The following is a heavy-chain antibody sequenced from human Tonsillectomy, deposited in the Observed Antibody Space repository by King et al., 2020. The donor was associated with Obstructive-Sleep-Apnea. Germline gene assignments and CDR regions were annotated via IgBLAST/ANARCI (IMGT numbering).Heavy chain of an antibody. J-gene: IGHJ4*02. D-gene: IGHD6-19*01. CDR1: GFTFSSYA. Sequence: VQLVESGGGLVQPGGSLRLSCAASGFTFSSYAMSWVRQAPGKGLEWVSTISGEGKSTYYLDSATGRFTISRDNSKNTLYLQMNSLRAEDTAVYYCAKDRSGWTPFDYWGQGTLVTVSS. CDR2: ISGEGKST. CDR3: AKDRSGWTPFDY. V-gene: IGHV3-23*04.